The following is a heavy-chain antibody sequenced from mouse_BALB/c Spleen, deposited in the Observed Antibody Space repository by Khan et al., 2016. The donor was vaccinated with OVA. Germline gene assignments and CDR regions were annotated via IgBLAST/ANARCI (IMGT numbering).Heavy chain of an antibody. CDR2: INPSTGYT. Sequence: QVQLQQSGAELAKPGASVKMSCKASGYTFTSYWMHWVKQRPGQGLEWIGYINPSTGYTEYNQKFKDKATLTADKSSSTAYMQLSSLTSEDSAVYYGARTARATFAMDYWGQGTSVTVSS. CDR3: ARTARATFAMDY. J-gene: IGHJ4*01. V-gene: IGHV1-7*01. D-gene: IGHD3-2*01. CDR1: GYTFTSYW.